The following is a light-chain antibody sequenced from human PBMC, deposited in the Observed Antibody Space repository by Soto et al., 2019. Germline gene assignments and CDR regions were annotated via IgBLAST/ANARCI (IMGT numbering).Light chain of an antibody. CDR1: QSVSSN. CDR3: QHCSNWVA. CDR2: GAS. V-gene: IGKV3-11*01. J-gene: IGKJ4*01. Sequence: EIVLTQSPGTLSLSPGERATLSCRASQSVSSNLAWYQQKPGQAPRLLIYGASTRATGIPAMFSGSGSGTEFTLTSSILDAEDFAVYCWQHCSNWVAFGGGTKVDIK.